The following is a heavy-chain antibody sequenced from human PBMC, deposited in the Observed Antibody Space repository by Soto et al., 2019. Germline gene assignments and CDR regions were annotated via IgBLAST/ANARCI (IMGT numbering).Heavy chain of an antibody. J-gene: IGHJ5*02. V-gene: IGHV4-34*01. Sequence: PSETLSLTCGVYGGSFSAYQWNWIRQSPGQGLEWIGEINHSGTTKHNPSLESRINLSVDTSKKQFSLKMFSVTAADTAIYYCARGWRFDPWGQGTQVTVSS. CDR2: INHSGTT. D-gene: IGHD1-1*01. CDR1: GGSFSAYQ. CDR3: ARGWRFDP.